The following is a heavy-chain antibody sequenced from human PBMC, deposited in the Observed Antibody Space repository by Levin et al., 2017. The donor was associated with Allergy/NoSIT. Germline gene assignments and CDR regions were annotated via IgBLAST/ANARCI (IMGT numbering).Heavy chain of an antibody. V-gene: IGHV4-34*01. Sequence: SETLSLTCAVYGGSFSGYYWSWIRQPPGKGLEWIGEINHSGSTNYNPSLKSRVTISVDTSKNQFSLKLSSVTAADTAVYYCARDPGGIAAAGEIDYWGQGTLVTVSS. CDR2: INHSGST. CDR3: ARDPGGIAAAGEIDY. CDR1: GGSFSGYY. J-gene: IGHJ4*02. D-gene: IGHD6-13*01.